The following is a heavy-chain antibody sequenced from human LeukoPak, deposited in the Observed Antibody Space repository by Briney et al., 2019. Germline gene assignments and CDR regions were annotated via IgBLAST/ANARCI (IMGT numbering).Heavy chain of an antibody. CDR3: ARESECSSTSCYLGY. J-gene: IGHJ4*02. D-gene: IGHD2-2*01. CDR2: ITCNSGGT. V-gene: IGHV1-2*02. Sequence: ASLKVSFTAPGYAFTVDYMHWGRQAPGQGRGWRGWITCNSGGTKYAKKYQGGVTMTRNTSISTAYTELSRMRSDDTAVYYCARESECSSTSCYLGYWGQGPPVTVSA. CDR1: GYAFTVDY.